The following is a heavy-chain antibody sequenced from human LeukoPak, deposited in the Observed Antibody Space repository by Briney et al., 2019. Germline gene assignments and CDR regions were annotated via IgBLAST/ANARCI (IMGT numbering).Heavy chain of an antibody. CDR2: IIPILGIA. Sequence: GASVKVSCKASGGTFSSYAISWVRQAPGQGLEWMGRIIPILGIANYAQKFQGRATITADKSTSTAYMELSSLRSEDTAVYYCARELLWFGESSRDAFDIWGQGTMVTVSS. V-gene: IGHV1-69*04. CDR1: GGTFSSYA. J-gene: IGHJ3*02. CDR3: ARELLWFGESSRDAFDI. D-gene: IGHD3-10*01.